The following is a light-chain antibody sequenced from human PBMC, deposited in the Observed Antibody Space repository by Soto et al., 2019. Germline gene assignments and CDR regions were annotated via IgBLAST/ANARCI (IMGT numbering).Light chain of an antibody. CDR1: QSVSSY. Sequence: EIVLTQSPATLSLSPGERATLSCRASQSVSSYLAWYQQKPGQAPRLLFYDASNRATGIPARFSGSGSGTDFTLTISSLEPEDFAVYYCQQRSNWPPITFGQGTQLEIK. CDR2: DAS. CDR3: QQRSNWPPIT. J-gene: IGKJ5*01. V-gene: IGKV3-11*01.